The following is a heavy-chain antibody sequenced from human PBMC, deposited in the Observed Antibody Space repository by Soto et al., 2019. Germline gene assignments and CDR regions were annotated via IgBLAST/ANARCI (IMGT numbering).Heavy chain of an antibody. J-gene: IGHJ5*02. D-gene: IGHD3-22*01. CDR3: ARMRGHYYDSIAYDLQGLDL. Sequence: QERLQESGPGLVKPSETLSLTCSVSGGFVRTYYWSWLRHPAGKGLEWIGRIYGGGSTKFKPSLKRRFTRSVVTSKNFFSPNLASGTAAHPASSYCARMRGHYYDSIAYDLQGLDLWGQGTRVTVSS. V-gene: IGHV4-4*07. CDR2: IYGGGST. CDR1: GGFVRTYY.